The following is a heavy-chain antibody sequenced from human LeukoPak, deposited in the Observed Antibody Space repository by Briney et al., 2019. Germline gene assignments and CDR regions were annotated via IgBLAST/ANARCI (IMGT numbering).Heavy chain of an antibody. Sequence: PGGSLRLSCAASGFTFNSYAMNWVRQAPGKGLQWVSSITGTGDDAYYSDSVKGRFTISRDNSKNTLYLQMNSLRVEDTALYFCTKVQNDYNFYYYMDVWGKGTTVTVSS. D-gene: IGHD3-3*01. CDR1: GFTFNSYA. CDR2: ITGTGDDA. J-gene: IGHJ6*03. V-gene: IGHV3-23*01. CDR3: TKVQNDYNFYYYMDV.